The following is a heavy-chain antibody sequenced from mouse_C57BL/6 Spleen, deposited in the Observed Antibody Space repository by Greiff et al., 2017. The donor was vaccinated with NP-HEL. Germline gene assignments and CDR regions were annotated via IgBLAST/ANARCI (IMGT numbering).Heavy chain of an antibody. J-gene: IGHJ4*01. V-gene: IGHV5-17*01. CDR2: ISSGSSTI. D-gene: IGHD1-1*01. CDR3: ARHYYGSSYAMDY. CDR1: GFTFSDYG. Sequence: EVKLMESGGGLVKPGGSLKLSCAASGFTFSDYGMHWVRQAPEKVLEWVAYISSGSSTIYYADTVKGRFTISRANAKNTLFLQMTSLRSEDTAMYYCARHYYGSSYAMDYWGQGTSVTVSS.